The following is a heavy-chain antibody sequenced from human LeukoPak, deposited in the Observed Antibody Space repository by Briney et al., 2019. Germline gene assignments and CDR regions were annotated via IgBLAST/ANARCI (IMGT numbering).Heavy chain of an antibody. V-gene: IGHV4-61*02. Sequence: PSQTLSLTCTVSGGSISSGSYYWSWIRQPAGKGLEWIGLIYTSGSTNYNPSLKSRVTISVDTSKNQFSLKLSSVTAADTAVYYCACIAARPGYYFDYRGQGTLVTVSS. CDR3: ACIAARPGYYFDY. J-gene: IGHJ4*02. CDR2: IYTSGST. CDR1: GGSISSGSYY. D-gene: IGHD6-6*01.